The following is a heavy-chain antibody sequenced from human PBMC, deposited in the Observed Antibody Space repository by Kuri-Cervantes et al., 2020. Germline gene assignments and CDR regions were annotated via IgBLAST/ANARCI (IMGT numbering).Heavy chain of an antibody. V-gene: IGHV3-9*01. Sequence: LKISCVASGFTFDDYAMHWVRQAPGKGLEWVAGMGWNYNNIYYADSVKGRFTISRDNAKNSLYLQMNSLRAEDTALYYCAKDADYDILTGPTPGFDYWGQGTLVTVSS. CDR2: MGWNYNNI. D-gene: IGHD3-9*01. J-gene: IGHJ4*02. CDR1: GFTFDDYA. CDR3: AKDADYDILTGPTPGFDY.